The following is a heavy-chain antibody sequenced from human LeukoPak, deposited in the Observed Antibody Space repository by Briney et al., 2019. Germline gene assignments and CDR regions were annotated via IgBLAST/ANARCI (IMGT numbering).Heavy chain of an antibody. CDR1: GGSISSYY. J-gene: IGHJ4*02. CDR2: IYTSGST. Sequence: SETLSLTCTVSGGSISSYYWSWIRQPAGKGLEWIGRIYTSGSTNYNPSLKSRVTISVDTSKNQFSLKLSSVTAADTAVYYCASGLDYGDYDGPLDYWGQGTLVTVSS. CDR3: ASGLDYGDYDGPLDY. D-gene: IGHD4-17*01. V-gene: IGHV4-4*07.